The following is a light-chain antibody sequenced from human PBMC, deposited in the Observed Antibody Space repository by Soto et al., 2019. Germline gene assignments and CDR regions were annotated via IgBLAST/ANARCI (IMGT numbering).Light chain of an antibody. J-gene: IGKJ2*01. Sequence: ETVLTQSPGTLSLSPGERATLSCMASQSVTANYLAWYQQKPGQAPRLLIYGASSRATGIPDRFSGSGSGTDFTLTISSLEPEDSAVYYCQQCGSAPNTFGQGTKLEIK. CDR2: GAS. CDR3: QQCGSAPNT. V-gene: IGKV3-20*01. CDR1: QSVTANY.